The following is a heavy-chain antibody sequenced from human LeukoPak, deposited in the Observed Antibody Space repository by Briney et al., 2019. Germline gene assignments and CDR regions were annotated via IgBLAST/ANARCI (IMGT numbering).Heavy chain of an antibody. CDR1: GYTFTGYY. V-gene: IGHV1-2*02. Sequence: ASVTVSYKASGYTFTGYYIHWVRQAPGQGLEWMGWINPNSGDTNYAQNFQGRVTMTRDTSITTAYMDLRRLRSDDTAVYYCAHKRGGVSYYFRGTYDAFDVWGQGTMVTVSS. CDR2: INPNSGDT. CDR3: AHKRGGVSYYFRGTYDAFDV. D-gene: IGHD1-26*01. J-gene: IGHJ3*01.